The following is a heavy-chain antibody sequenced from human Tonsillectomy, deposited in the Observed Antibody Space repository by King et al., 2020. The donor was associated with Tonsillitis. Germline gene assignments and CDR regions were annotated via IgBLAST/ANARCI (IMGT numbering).Heavy chain of an antibody. CDR1: GGTFSSYA. CDR2: IIPMFATA. J-gene: IGHJ3*01. V-gene: IGHV1-69*01. D-gene: IGHD5-18*01. Sequence: QLVQSGAEVKKPGSSVKVSCKASGGTFSSYAISWVRQAPGQGLVWMGGIIPMFATANYAQQFQGRVTITADESTSTAYMELSSLRSEDTAVYYCAGGVAGHSYGYKGAFDFWGQGTVVTVSS. CDR3: AGGVAGHSYGYKGAFDF.